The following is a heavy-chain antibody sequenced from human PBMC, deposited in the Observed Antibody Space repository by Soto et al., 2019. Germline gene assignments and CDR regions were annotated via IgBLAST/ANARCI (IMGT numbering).Heavy chain of an antibody. Sequence: DVQLVESGGDLVQRGGSLRLSCAASGFPFSSYWMHWVRHTPGKGLDWVARISGDGVTTYYADSVTGRFTVSRDNAENTLSLQISGLRAEDTAVYYCAREYYGLLTGYYTDYWGQGTLVSVSS. V-gene: IGHV3-74*01. CDR3: AREYYGLLTGYYTDY. CDR2: ISGDGVTT. D-gene: IGHD3-9*01. CDR1: GFPFSSYW. J-gene: IGHJ4*02.